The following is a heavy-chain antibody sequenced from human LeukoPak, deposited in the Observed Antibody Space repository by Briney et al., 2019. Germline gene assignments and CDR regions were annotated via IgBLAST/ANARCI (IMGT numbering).Heavy chain of an antibody. CDR1: GFTFSSYV. D-gene: IGHD6-19*01. CDR2: VSGGST. Sequence: GGSLRLSCAASGFTFSSYVMTWVRQAPGKGLEWVSVVSGGSTFYAGSVKGRFTISRDNSKNTLYLQMNSLRAEDTAVYYCAKRAVAEYYFDYWGQGTLVTVSS. J-gene: IGHJ4*02. CDR3: AKRAVAEYYFDY. V-gene: IGHV3-23*01.